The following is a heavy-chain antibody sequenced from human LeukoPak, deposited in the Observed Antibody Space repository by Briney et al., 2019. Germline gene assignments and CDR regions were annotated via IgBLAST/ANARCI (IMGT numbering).Heavy chain of an antibody. D-gene: IGHD6-13*01. CDR1: GFTFSSYA. V-gene: IGHV3-23*01. Sequence: GGSLRLSCAASGFTFSSYAMSWVRQAPGKGLEWVSSITDNGGTTYYADSVKGRFTISRDNYKSTVYLQMNSLRAEDTAVYYCAKRFSWIDYWGQGTLLTVSS. CDR3: AKRFSWIDY. CDR2: ITDNGGTT. J-gene: IGHJ4*02.